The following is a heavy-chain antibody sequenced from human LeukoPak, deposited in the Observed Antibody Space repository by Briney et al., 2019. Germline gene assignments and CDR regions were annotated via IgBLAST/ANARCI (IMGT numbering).Heavy chain of an antibody. Sequence: ASVKVSCKASGYTFTSYGISWVRQAPGQGLEWMGWISAYNGNTNYAQKLQGRVTMTTDTSTSTAYMELRSLRSDDTAVCYCARERGSDILTGYYDSSSKYYFDYWGQGTLVTVSS. CDR1: GYTFTSYG. CDR2: ISAYNGNT. V-gene: IGHV1-18*01. CDR3: ARERGSDILTGYYDSSSKYYFDY. D-gene: IGHD3-9*01. J-gene: IGHJ4*02.